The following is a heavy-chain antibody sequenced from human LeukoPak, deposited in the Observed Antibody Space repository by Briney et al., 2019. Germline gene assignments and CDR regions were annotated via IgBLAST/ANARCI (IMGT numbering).Heavy chain of an antibody. V-gene: IGHV4-59*01. J-gene: IGHJ4*02. CDR2: IYYSGST. Sequence: SETLSLTCTVPGGSISSYYWSWIRQPPGKGLERIGYIYYSGSTNYNPSLKSRVTISVDTSKNQFSLKLSSVTAADTAVYYCARVKRDFWSGYSLDYWGQGTLVTVSS. CDR1: GGSISSYY. D-gene: IGHD3-3*01. CDR3: ARVKRDFWSGYSLDY.